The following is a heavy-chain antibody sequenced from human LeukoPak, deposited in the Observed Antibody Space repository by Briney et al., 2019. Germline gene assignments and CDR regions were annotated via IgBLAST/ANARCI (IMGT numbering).Heavy chain of an antibody. V-gene: IGHV1-8*01. CDR1: GYTFTSYD. CDR3: ARTHYDILTGYPQSRYYYYYMDV. J-gene: IGHJ6*03. CDR2: MNPNSGNT. Sequence: PVASVKVSCKASGYTFTSYDINWGRQATGQGLEWMGWMNPNSGNTGYAQKFQGRVTMTRNTSISTAYMELSSLRSEDTAVYYCARTHYDILTGYPQSRYYYYYMDVWGKGTTVTVSS. D-gene: IGHD3-9*01.